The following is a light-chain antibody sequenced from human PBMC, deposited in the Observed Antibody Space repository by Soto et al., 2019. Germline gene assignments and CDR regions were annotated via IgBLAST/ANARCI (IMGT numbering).Light chain of an antibody. Sequence: DIQLTQSPSSLSASVGDRVTITCRASQIISTWLAWYQQKSGDAPKLLIYRASNLVSGVPSRFSGSGSGTEFTLTISGLQPDDFSIYYCQHYETYSGTFGPGTKVDL. CDR1: QIISTW. V-gene: IGKV1-5*03. CDR3: QHYETYSGT. CDR2: RAS. J-gene: IGKJ3*01.